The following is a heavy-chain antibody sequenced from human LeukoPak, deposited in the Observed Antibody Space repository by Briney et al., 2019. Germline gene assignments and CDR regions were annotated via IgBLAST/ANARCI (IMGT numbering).Heavy chain of an antibody. CDR1: GYTFTGYY. CDR3: VRDSERLGEGYYYDSSGYSTGDY. D-gene: IGHD3-22*01. Sequence: ASVKVSCKASGYTFTGYYMHWVRQAPGQGLEWMGRINPNSGGTNYAQKFQGRVTMTRDTSISTAYMELSRLRSDDTAVYYCVRDSERLGEGYYYDSSGYSTGDYWGQGTLVTVSS. V-gene: IGHV1-2*06. CDR2: INPNSGGT. J-gene: IGHJ4*02.